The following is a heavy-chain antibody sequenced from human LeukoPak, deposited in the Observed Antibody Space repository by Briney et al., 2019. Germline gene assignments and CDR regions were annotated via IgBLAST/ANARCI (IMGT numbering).Heavy chain of an antibody. Sequence: GGSLRLSCAASGFTFSSYAMSWVRQAPGKGLEWVSAISGSGGSTYYTDSVMGRFTISRDNSKNTLYLQMNSLRAEDTAVYYCAKLGFPMVRGVIITYFDYWGQGTLVTVSS. J-gene: IGHJ4*02. CDR2: ISGSGGST. D-gene: IGHD3-10*01. CDR1: GFTFSSYA. CDR3: AKLGFPMVRGVIITYFDY. V-gene: IGHV3-23*01.